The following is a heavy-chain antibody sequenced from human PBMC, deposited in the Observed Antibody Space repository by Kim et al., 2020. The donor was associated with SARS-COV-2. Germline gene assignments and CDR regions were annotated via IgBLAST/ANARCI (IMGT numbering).Heavy chain of an antibody. J-gene: IGHJ4*02. V-gene: IGHV5-51*01. Sequence: GESLKISCKGSGYSLTSYWIGWVRQMPGKGLEGYGIIYSGDTDTRYSPSFQGQVTISADKSISTAYSPWSSPKASDTAMYYCARIGVYWGQGTRVTVSS. CDR1: GYSLTSYW. CDR2: IYSGDTDT. CDR3: ARIGVY. D-gene: IGHD2-15*01.